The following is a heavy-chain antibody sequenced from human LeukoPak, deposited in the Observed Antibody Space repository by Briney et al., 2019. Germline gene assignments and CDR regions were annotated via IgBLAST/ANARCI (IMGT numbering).Heavy chain of an antibody. D-gene: IGHD7-27*01. Sequence: ASVKVSCKASGYTFTSYGISWVRQAPGQRLEWMGWISAYNGNTNYAQKLQGRVTMTTDTSTSTAYMELRSLRSDDTAVYYCARDFRPLNWGSSYYFDYWGQGTLVTVSS. V-gene: IGHV1-18*01. CDR2: ISAYNGNT. CDR1: GYTFTSYG. J-gene: IGHJ4*02. CDR3: ARDFRPLNWGSSYYFDY.